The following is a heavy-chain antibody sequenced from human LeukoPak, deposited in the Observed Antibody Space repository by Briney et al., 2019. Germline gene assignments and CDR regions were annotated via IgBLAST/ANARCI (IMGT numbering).Heavy chain of an antibody. J-gene: IGHJ5*02. CDR3: ARDLGYCSGGSCYPTDSWFEP. CDR2: IIPIFGTA. V-gene: IGHV1-69*06. D-gene: IGHD2-15*01. CDR1: GGTFSSYA. Sequence: ASVKVSCKASGGTFSSYAISWVRQAPGQGLEWMGGIIPIFGTANYAQKFQGRVTITADKSTSTAYMELSSLRSEDTAVYYCARDLGYCSGGSCYPTDSWFEPWGQGTLVTVSS.